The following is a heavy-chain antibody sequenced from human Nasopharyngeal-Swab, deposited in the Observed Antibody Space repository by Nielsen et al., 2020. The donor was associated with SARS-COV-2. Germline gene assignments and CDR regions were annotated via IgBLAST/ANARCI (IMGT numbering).Heavy chain of an antibody. CDR2: IAHDASNE. D-gene: IGHD1-26*01. Sequence: GGSLRLSCAASGFTFSSFGMHWVRQAPGKGLEWVAFIAHDASNEYYGDSVKGRFSISRDSSKNTLYPQMDSLRAEDTAVYYCARHIGGPTAPDFDMWGQGTMVTVSS. CDR3: ARHIGGPTAPDFDM. CDR1: GFTFSSFG. J-gene: IGHJ3*02. V-gene: IGHV3-30*03.